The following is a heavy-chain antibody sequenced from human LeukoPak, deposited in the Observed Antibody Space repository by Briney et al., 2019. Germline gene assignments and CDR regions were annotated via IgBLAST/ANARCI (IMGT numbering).Heavy chain of an antibody. J-gene: IGHJ3*02. CDR3: ARDLAAAPFLDAFDI. CDR2: IYRSGST. V-gene: IGHV4-30-2*01. Sequence: PSQTLSLTCTVSGGSISSGDYFWSWIRQPPGKGLEWIGHIYRSGSTYYNPSLNSRVTISVDRSKNQFSLNLSSVTAADTAVYYCARDLAAAPFLDAFDIWGQGTMVTVSS. CDR1: GGSISSGDYF. D-gene: IGHD6-13*01.